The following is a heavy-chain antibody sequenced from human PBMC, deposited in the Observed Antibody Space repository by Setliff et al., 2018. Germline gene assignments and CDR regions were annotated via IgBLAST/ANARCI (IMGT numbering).Heavy chain of an antibody. Sequence: GGSLRLSCAASGFTFSNYNMNWVRQAPGKGLEWVSYIRSSSSTIYYADSVKGRFTISRDNAKNSLYLQMNSLRAEDTAVYYCARDRDAGTPGRSWFDPWGQGTLVTVSS. V-gene: IGHV3-48*04. CDR2: IRSSSSTI. J-gene: IGHJ5*02. D-gene: IGHD6-13*01. CDR1: GFTFSNYN. CDR3: ARDRDAGTPGRSWFDP.